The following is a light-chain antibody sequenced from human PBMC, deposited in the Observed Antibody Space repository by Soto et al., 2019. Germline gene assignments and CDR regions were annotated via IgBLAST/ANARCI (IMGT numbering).Light chain of an antibody. V-gene: IGKV3-11*01. CDR1: QTVSNY. Sequence: DIELTQSPATLSLSAGERATLSCRASQTVSNYLAWYQQKPGQSPRLLIYDIYNRATGIPARFSGSGSGTDFTLTISSLEPEDSAVYYCHQRNSWPRSTFGQGTRLGIK. CDR2: DIY. J-gene: IGKJ2*02. CDR3: HQRNSWPRST.